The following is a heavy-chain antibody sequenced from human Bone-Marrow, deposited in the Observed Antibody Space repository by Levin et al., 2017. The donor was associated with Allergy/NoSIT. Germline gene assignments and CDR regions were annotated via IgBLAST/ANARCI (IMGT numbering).Heavy chain of an antibody. D-gene: IGHD5-24*01. CDR3: AREPEEMDAFDL. CDR2: INPYSGRT. Sequence: ASVKVSCKAAGYSLTDSYLHWVRQTPGEGLEWMAWINPYSGRTNYAPKFQGRITVTRDTSIDTAFMDLSSLTSDDTAVYYCAREPEEMDAFDLWGQGTVVAVSS. V-gene: IGHV1-2*02. J-gene: IGHJ3*01. CDR1: GYSLTDSY.